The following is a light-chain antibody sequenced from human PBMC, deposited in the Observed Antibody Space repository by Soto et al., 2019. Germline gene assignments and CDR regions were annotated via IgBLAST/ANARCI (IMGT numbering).Light chain of an antibody. J-gene: IGKJ3*01. V-gene: IGKV3-11*01. CDR1: QSISNY. CDR3: QQSANWRPYPFT. CDR2: DTS. Sequence: EIVLTQSPATLSLSPGERATLSCKASQSISNYLAWYQQKPGQAPRLLIFDTSKRATGVTARFSGSGSGTDFTLTIISLEAEDVAVYYCQQSANWRPYPFTFGPGTTVDI.